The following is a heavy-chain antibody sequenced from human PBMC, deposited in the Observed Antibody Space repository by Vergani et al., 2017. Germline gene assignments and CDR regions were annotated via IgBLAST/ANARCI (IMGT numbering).Heavy chain of an antibody. CDR2: IYYSGST. V-gene: IGHV4-59*01. CDR3: AGGGIAGRPYYYYYYVDV. D-gene: IGHD6-6*01. Sequence: QVQLQESGPGLVKPSETLSLTCTVPGGSISSYYWSWIRQPPGKGLEWIGYIYYSGSTNYNPSLKSRVTISVDTSKNQFSLKLSSVTAADTAVYYCAGGGIAGRPYYYYYYVDVWGKGTTVTVSS. J-gene: IGHJ6*03. CDR1: GGSISSYY.